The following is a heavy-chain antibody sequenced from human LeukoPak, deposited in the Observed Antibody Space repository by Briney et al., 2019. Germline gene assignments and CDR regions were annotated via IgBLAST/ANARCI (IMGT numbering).Heavy chain of an antibody. Sequence: SETLSLTCGVSGYSISSGYHWGWIRQPPGKGLEWIGSMSHSGSTYYNPSLKSRVTISIDTSKNQFSVKLSSVTAADTAVYYCARGPPYGGNPGPFDIWGQGTMVTVSS. CDR3: ARGPPYGGNPGPFDI. J-gene: IGHJ3*02. D-gene: IGHD4-23*01. V-gene: IGHV4-38-2*01. CDR1: GYSISSGYH. CDR2: MSHSGST.